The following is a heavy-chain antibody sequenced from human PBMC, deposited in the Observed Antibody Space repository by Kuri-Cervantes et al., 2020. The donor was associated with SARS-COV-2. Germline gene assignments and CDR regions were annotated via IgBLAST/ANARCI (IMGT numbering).Heavy chain of an antibody. V-gene: IGHV3-21*01. D-gene: IGHD3-3*01. CDR1: GFTFSSYS. CDR3: ARDSADFWSGPSDY. Sequence: GGSLRLSCAASGFTFSSYSMNWVRQAPGKGLEWVSSISSSSYIYYADSVKGRFTISRDNAKNSLFLQMNSLRAEDTAVYYCARDSADFWSGPSDYWGQGTLVTVSS. CDR2: ISSSSYI. J-gene: IGHJ4*02.